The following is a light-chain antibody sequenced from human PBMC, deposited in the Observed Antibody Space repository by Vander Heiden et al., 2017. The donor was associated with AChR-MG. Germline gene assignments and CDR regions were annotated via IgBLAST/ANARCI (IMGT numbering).Light chain of an antibody. Sequence: QSVLTQPPSASGTPGQRVTISWSGPRSNIGSNTVNWYRQLPGTAPKLLIYSNNQRPSGVPDRFSGSKSGTSASLAISGLQSEDEADYYCAAWDDSLNGPVFGGGTKLTVL. CDR3: AAWDDSLNGPV. CDR1: RSNIGSNT. J-gene: IGLJ2*01. CDR2: SNN. V-gene: IGLV1-44*01.